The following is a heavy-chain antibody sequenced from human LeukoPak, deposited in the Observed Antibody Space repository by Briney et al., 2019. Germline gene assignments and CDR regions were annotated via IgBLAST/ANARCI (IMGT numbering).Heavy chain of an antibody. CDR1: GGSINSDY. J-gene: IGHJ6*02. V-gene: IGHV4-59*08. CDR3: ARRSLVRTVGYYYGMDV. D-gene: IGHD1-26*01. CDR2: IYYSGST. Sequence: SGTLSLTCTVSGGSINSDYWSWIRQPPGKGLEWLGYIYYSGSTNYNPSLKSRATISIDTSKRQFSLRLNSVTAADTAVYYCARRSLVRTVGYYYGMDVWGQGTTVTVSS.